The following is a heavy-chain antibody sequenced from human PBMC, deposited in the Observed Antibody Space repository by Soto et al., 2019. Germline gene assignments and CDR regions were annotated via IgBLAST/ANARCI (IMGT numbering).Heavy chain of an antibody. CDR2: IREDGSET. J-gene: IGHJ5*02. D-gene: IGHD1-1*01. Sequence: GGSLRLSCVVSGFTFSSYSMTWVRQAPGKGPEWVANIREDGSETHYVDSVKGRFTISRDDAKNSLFLQLNSLRAADTAVYYCVRDGTKTLRDWFDPWGQGISVTVSS. CDR1: GFTFSSYS. CDR3: VRDGTKTLRDWFDP. V-gene: IGHV3-7*03.